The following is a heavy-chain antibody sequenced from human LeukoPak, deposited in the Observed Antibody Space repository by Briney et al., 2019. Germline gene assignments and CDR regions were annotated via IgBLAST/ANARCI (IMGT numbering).Heavy chain of an antibody. CDR2: ISSSSSYI. J-gene: IGHJ4*02. D-gene: IGHD5-18*01. V-gene: IGHV3-21*01. CDR1: GFTFSSYS. Sequence: GGSLRLSCAASGFTFSSYSMNWVRQAPGKGLEWVSSISSSSSYIYYADSVKGRFTISRDNARNSLYLQMSSLRAEDTAVYYCARRAMVESDYWGQGTLVTVSS. CDR3: ARRAMVESDY.